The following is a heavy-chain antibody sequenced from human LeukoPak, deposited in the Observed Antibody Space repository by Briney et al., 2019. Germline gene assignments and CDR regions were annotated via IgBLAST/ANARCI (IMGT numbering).Heavy chain of an antibody. V-gene: IGHV3-21*06. D-gene: IGHD3-16*01. J-gene: IGHJ4*02. Sequence: PGGSLRLSCAASGFTFSSYSMIWVRQAPGKGLEWVSSISGSSGFIFYADSVKGRFTISRDNARNSPYLQMNSLRVEDTAVYYCARAYYDYVWGKITDYWGQGTLVTVSS. CDR1: GFTFSSYS. CDR3: ARAYYDYVWGKITDY. CDR2: ISGSSGFI.